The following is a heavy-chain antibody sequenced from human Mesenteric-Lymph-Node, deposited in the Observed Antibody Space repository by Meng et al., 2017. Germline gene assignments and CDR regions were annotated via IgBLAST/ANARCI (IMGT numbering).Heavy chain of an antibody. J-gene: IGHJ5*02. CDR3: ARVAAAGNEWFDP. CDR1: GGSISSINW. CDR2: IYHSGST. D-gene: IGHD6-13*01. V-gene: IGHV4-4*02. Sequence: VQLQESGPGLVKPSEPLSLTCAVSGGSISSINWWTWVRQPPGKGLEWIGEIYHSGSTNYNPSLKSRVTISVDKSKNQFSLKLSSVTAADTAVYYCARVAAAGNEWFDPWGQGTLVTVSS.